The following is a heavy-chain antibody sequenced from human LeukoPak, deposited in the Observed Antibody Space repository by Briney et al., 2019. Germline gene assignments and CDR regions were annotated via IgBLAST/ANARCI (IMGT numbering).Heavy chain of an antibody. Sequence: PSETLSLTCTVSGGSISSYYWAWIRQSAGNGLEWIGRIYSSGSTYYNPSLNSRVTMSVDTSNNQFSLRLTSVTAADTAVYYCARDAYYYDTGGYYVVDYWGQGTLVTASS. CDR1: GGSISSYY. D-gene: IGHD3-22*01. J-gene: IGHJ4*02. V-gene: IGHV4-4*07. CDR3: ARDAYYYDTGGYYVVDY. CDR2: IYSSGST.